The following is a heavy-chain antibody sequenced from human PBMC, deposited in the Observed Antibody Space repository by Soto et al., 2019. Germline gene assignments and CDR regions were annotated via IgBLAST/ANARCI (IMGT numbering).Heavy chain of an antibody. CDR1: GYSFTTYW. J-gene: IGHJ4*02. CDR2: IYPGDSDT. D-gene: IGHD5-18*01. CDR3: ARPPPVDGAMGGH. Sequence: PGESLKISCKVSGYSFTTYWIGWVRQMPGKGLEWMGVIYPGDSDTRYSPSFQGQVTISADKSFSTAYLQWNSLKASDTAMYYCARPPPVDGAMGGHWGQGTLVTVSS. V-gene: IGHV5-51*01.